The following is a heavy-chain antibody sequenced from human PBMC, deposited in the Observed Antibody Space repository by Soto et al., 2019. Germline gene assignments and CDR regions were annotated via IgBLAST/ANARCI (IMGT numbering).Heavy chain of an antibody. V-gene: IGHV1-18*01. CDR3: ARERKTVLWFGQNWFDP. CDR1: GYTFSSYG. CDR2: ISAYNGNT. D-gene: IGHD3-10*01. J-gene: IGHJ5*02. Sequence: GASMKVSCKASGYTFSSYGFSWVRQAPGQGLEWMGWISAYNGNTNYAQKLQGRVTMTTDTSTSTAYMELRSLRSDDTAVYYCARERKTVLWFGQNWFDPWGQGTLVTVSS.